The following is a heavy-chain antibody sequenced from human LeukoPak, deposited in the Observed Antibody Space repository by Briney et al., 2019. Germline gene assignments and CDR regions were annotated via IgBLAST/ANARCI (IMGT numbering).Heavy chain of an antibody. Sequence: SETLSLTCTVSGGSINTYSWSWVRRPAGGGLEWIGRIYITGTTNYNPSLKSRVTMSVDTSKNQLSLKLRSVTAADTAVYYCARDVYHSDGTDDYYYYMDVWGKGTTVTVSS. J-gene: IGHJ6*03. CDR2: IYITGTT. CDR1: GGSINTYS. V-gene: IGHV4-4*07. D-gene: IGHD1-1*01. CDR3: ARDVYHSDGTDDYYYYMDV.